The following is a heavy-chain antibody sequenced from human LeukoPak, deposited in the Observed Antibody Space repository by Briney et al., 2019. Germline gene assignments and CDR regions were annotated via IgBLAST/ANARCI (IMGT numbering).Heavy chain of an antibody. J-gene: IGHJ3*02. D-gene: IGHD6-6*01. Sequence: GGSLRLSCAASGFTFSSYAMSWVRQAPGKGLEWVSAISGSGGSTYYADSVKGRFTISRGNSKNTLYLQMNSLRAEDTAVYYCAKAPDPVPDAFDIWGQGTMVTVSS. CDR1: GFTFSSYA. CDR3: AKAPDPVPDAFDI. CDR2: ISGSGGST. V-gene: IGHV3-23*01.